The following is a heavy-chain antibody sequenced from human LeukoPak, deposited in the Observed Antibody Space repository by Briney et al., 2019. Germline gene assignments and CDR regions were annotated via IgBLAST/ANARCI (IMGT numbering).Heavy chain of an antibody. CDR1: GGTFSSYA. J-gene: IGHJ4*02. Sequence: GSSVKVSCKASGGTFSSYAISWVRQAPGQGLEWMGRIIPIFGTANYAQKFQGRVTITTDESMSTAYMELSSLRSEDTAVYYCARGVGATMPHYFDYWGQGTLVTVSS. D-gene: IGHD1-26*01. CDR3: ARGVGATMPHYFDY. V-gene: IGHV1-69*05. CDR2: IIPIFGTA.